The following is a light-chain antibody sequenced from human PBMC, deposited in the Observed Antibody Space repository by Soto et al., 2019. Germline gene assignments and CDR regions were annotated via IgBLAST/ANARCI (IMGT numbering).Light chain of an antibody. CDR3: TSYAGGNNV. CDR1: SSDVGGYNY. V-gene: IGLV2-8*01. CDR2: EVN. J-gene: IGLJ1*01. Sequence: QSALTQPPSASVSPGQSVTISCTGTSSDVGGYNYVSWYQQYPGKVPKLMVYEVNKRPSGVPDRFSGSKSGNTASLTVSGLQAEDEADYYCTSYAGGNNVFGTGTKVTV.